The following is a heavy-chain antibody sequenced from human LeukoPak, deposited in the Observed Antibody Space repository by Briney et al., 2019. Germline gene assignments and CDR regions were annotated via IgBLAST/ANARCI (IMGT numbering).Heavy chain of an antibody. Sequence: PSETLSLTCAVYGGSFSGYYWSWIRQPPGKGLEWIGDIYTSGGTSYNPSLESPVIISVDTSKNQFFLKLRSVTAADTAVYYCARRPGSASWGYFDSWGQGALVTVSS. CDR3: ARRPGSASWGYFDS. CDR2: IYTSGGT. J-gene: IGHJ4*02. V-gene: IGHV4-4*09. CDR1: GGSFSGYY. D-gene: IGHD2-15*01.